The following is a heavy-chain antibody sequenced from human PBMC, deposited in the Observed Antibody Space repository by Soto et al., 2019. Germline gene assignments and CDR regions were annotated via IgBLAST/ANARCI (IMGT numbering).Heavy chain of an antibody. CDR3: ASEYSPEDYYYYYGMDV. Sequence: GVLRLSCAASGFTFSSYSMNWVRQAPGKGLEWVSSISSSGSYRYYVDSVKGRFTISRDNAKNSVYLQMNSLRAEDTAVYYCASEYSPEDYYYYYGMDVWGQGTTVTVSS. D-gene: IGHD4-4*01. J-gene: IGHJ6*02. CDR2: ISSSGSYR. V-gene: IGHV3-21*01. CDR1: GFTFSSYS.